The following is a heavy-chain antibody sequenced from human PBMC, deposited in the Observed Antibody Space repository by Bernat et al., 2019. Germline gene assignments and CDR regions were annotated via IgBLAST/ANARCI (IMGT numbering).Heavy chain of an antibody. Sequence: VQLVESGGGLVKPGGSLRLSCAASGFTFSDYYMSWIRQAPGKGLDWVSDISSSSSYTNYADSVKGRFTISRDNAKNTLYLQMNSLRAEDTAVYYCARGTSTSAPYMDVWGKGTTVTVSS. V-gene: IGHV3-11*05. CDR2: ISSSSSYT. CDR3: ARGTSTSAPYMDV. J-gene: IGHJ6*03. CDR1: GFTFSDYY.